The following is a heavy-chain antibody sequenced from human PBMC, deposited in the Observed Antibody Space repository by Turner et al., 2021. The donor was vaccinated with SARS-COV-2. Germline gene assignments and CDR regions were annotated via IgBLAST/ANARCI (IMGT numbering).Heavy chain of an antibody. D-gene: IGHD1-26*01. Sequence: QVQLVESGGGVVQPGRSLRLSCAASGFTFSSYAMHWVRQAPGKWLEWVAVISYDGSNKYYADSVKGRFTISRDNSKNTLYLQMNSLRAEDTTVYYCARGYSGSYRTYFDYWGQGTLFTVSS. V-gene: IGHV3-30-3*01. CDR3: ARGYSGSYRTYFDY. J-gene: IGHJ4*02. CDR2: ISYDGSNK. CDR1: GFTFSSYA.